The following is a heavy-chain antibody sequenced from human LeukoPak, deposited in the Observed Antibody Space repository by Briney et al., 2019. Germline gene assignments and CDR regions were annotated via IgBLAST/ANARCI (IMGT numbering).Heavy chain of an antibody. CDR2: ISAYNGNT. CDR3: ARDRGSSWYGDAFDI. CDR1: GYTFTSYG. V-gene: IGHV1-18*01. J-gene: IGHJ3*02. D-gene: IGHD6-13*01. Sequence: VSVKVSCKASGYTFTSYGISWVRQAPGQGLEWMGWISAYNGNTNYAQKLQGRVTMTTDTSTSTAYMELRSLRSDDTAVYYCARDRGSSWYGDAFDIWGQGTMVTVSS.